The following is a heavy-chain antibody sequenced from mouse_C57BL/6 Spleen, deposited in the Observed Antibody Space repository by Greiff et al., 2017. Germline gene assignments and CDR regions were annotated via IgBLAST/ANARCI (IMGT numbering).Heavy chain of an antibody. CDR1: GYSITSGYY. J-gene: IGHJ4*01. V-gene: IGHV3-6*01. Sequence: ESGPGLVKPSQSLSLTCSVTGYSITSGYYWNWIRQFPGNKLEWMGYISYDGSNNYNPSLKNRISITRDTSKNQFFLKLNSVTTEDTATYYCARDTTTVVDYWGQGTSVTVSS. D-gene: IGHD1-1*01. CDR2: ISYDGSN. CDR3: ARDTTTVVDY.